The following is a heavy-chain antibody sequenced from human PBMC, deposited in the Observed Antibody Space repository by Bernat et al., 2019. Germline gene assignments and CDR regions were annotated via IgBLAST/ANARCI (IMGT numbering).Heavy chain of an antibody. CDR1: GFSFSSAW. CDR2: IKSKTDGGTT. J-gene: IGHJ6*02. D-gene: IGHD2-8*01. Sequence: EVHLVESGGGLVKPGGSLRLSCGNSGFSFSSAWINWVRQAPGQGLEWVGRIKSKTDGGTTDYAAPVKGRFTILSDDSKNTLFLQMNSLKTEDTAVYYGTTCTSCVCYIDDAMDVWGQGTTVTVSS. CDR3: TTCTSCVCYIDDAMDV. V-gene: IGHV3-15*07.